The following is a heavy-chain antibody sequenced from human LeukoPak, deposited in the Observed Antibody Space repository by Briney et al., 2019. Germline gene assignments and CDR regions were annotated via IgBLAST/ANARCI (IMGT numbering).Heavy chain of an antibody. V-gene: IGHV1-58*02. CDR2: IVVGSGNT. Sequence: SVKVSCKASGFTFTSSAMQWVRQARGQRLEWIGWIVVGSGNTNYAQKFQERVTITRDMSTSTAYMELSSLRSEDTAVYYCAADAGYYYGSGSYYSYAFDIRGQGTMVTVSS. CDR3: AADAGYYYGSGSYYSYAFDI. J-gene: IGHJ3*02. CDR1: GFTFTSSA. D-gene: IGHD3-10*01.